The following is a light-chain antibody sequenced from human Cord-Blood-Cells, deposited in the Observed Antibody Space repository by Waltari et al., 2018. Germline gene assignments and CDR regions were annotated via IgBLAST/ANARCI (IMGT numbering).Light chain of an antibody. CDR2: EGS. CDR3: CSYAGSSTFV. V-gene: IGLV2-23*01. CDR1: SSDVGSYNL. J-gene: IGLJ1*01. Sequence: QSALTQPASVSGSPGQSITISCTGTSSDVGSYNLVSWYQQHPGKAPKLMIYEGSKRPLGVSSRFSGAKSGNTASLTISGLQAEDEADYYCCSYAGSSTFVFGTWTKVTVL.